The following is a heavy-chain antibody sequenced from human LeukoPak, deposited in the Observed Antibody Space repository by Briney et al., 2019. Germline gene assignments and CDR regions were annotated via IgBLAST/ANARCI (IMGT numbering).Heavy chain of an antibody. CDR1: GGSISSYY. J-gene: IGHJ4*02. D-gene: IGHD6-25*01. CDR3: ARRQVRPERFDY. CDR2: VYYSGT. V-gene: IGHV4-59*01. Sequence: TASETLSLTCTVSGGSISSYYWTWIRQPPGKGLEWIGYVYYSGTNYNPSLKSRVTISVDTSKNQFSLKLSSVTAADTAMYYCARRQVRPERFDYWGQGTLVTVSS.